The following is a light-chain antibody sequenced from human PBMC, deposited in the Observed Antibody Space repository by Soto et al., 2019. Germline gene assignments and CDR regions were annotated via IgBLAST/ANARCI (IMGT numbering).Light chain of an antibody. CDR3: QQRHMWPIT. J-gene: IGKJ5*01. CDR2: DAY. Sequence: EFVLTQSPATLSLSPGERAILCCRASQSVAGSLAWYQQKPGQAPRLLIYDAYNRATGIPPRFSGSGSGTDFTLTISSLEPEDSAVYYCQQRHMWPITFGQGTRLEIK. V-gene: IGKV3-11*01. CDR1: QSVAGS.